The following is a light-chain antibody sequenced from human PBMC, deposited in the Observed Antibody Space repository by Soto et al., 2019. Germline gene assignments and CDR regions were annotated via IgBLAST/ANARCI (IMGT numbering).Light chain of an antibody. CDR1: SSNIGSNT. CDR3: AAWDDSLNVVV. J-gene: IGLJ2*01. Sequence: QSVLTQPPSASGTPGQRVTISCSGSSSNIGSNTVNWYQQLPGTAPRLLMHTNNQRPSGVPDRFSGSKSGTSASLAISGFQSEDEADYYCAAWDDSLNVVVFGGGTQLTVL. CDR2: TNN. V-gene: IGLV1-44*01.